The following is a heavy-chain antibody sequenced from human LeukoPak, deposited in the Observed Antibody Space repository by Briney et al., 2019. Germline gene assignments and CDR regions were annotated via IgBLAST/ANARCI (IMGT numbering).Heavy chain of an antibody. J-gene: IGHJ4*02. Sequence: PGGSLRLSCAASGFTFDDYAMHWVRQAPGKGLEWVSGISWNSGSIGYADSVKGRFTISRDNAKNSLYLQMNSLRAEDTALYYCALDDSSGFDWGQGTLVTVSS. CDR3: ALDDSSGFD. CDR1: GFTFDDYA. D-gene: IGHD3-22*01. CDR2: ISWNSGSI. V-gene: IGHV3-9*01.